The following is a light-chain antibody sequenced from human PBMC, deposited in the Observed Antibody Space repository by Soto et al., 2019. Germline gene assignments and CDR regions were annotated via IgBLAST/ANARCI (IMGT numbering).Light chain of an antibody. CDR1: SSNIGNNY. Sequence: QSVLTQPPSVSAAPGQKVTISCSGSSSNIGNNYVSWYRQLPGTAPKLLIYDNNKRPSGIPDRFSGSKSGTSATLGITGLQTGDEADYYCGTWDGSLSVVFGGGTKLTVL. CDR2: DNN. V-gene: IGLV1-51*01. CDR3: GTWDGSLSVV. J-gene: IGLJ2*01.